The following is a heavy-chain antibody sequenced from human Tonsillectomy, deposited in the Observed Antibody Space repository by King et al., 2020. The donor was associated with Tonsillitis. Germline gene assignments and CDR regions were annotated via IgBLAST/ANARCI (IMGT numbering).Heavy chain of an antibody. CDR2: IYSGGSST. J-gene: IGHJ4*02. Sequence: QLVQSGGGLVQPGGSLRLSCAASGFTFSSYAMSWVRQAPGKGLEWVSVIYSGGSSTYYADSVKGQFTISRDNSKNTLYLQMNSLRAEDTAVYYCAKGVSSGHHWGQGTLVTVSS. CDR1: GFTFSSYA. V-gene: IGHV3-23*03. CDR3: AKGVSSGHH.